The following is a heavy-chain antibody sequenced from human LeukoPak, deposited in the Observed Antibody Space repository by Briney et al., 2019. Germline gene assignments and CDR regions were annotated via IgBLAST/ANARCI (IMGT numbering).Heavy chain of an antibody. J-gene: IGHJ4*02. CDR2: IYHSGST. V-gene: IGHV4-38-2*02. CDR3: ARGGNSWNY. Sequence: PSETLSLTCTVSDYSISSGFFWGWIRQPPGKGLEWIGSIYHSGSTYSNPSLKSRVTISVDTSKNQFSLKLSSVTAADTAVYYCARGGNSWNYWGQGTLVTVSS. CDR1: DYSISSGFF. D-gene: IGHD4-23*01.